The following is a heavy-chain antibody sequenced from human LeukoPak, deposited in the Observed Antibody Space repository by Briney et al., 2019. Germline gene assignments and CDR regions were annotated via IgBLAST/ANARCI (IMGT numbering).Heavy chain of an antibody. Sequence: GESLKISCKGSGYSFTNYWIGWVRQMPGKGPEWMGIIYPGDSDTRYSPSFQGQVTISADKSISAAYLQWSSLKASDTAMYYCARHLRLWQNWFDPWGQGTLVTVSS. D-gene: IGHD5-18*01. CDR3: ARHLRLWQNWFDP. J-gene: IGHJ5*02. CDR2: IYPGDSDT. V-gene: IGHV5-51*01. CDR1: GYSFTNYW.